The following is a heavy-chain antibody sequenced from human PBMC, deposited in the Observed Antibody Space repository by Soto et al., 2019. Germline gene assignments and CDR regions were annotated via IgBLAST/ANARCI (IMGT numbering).Heavy chain of an antibody. CDR2: ISWDGGST. Sequence: PGGSVRLSGAAAEFAYVDYTRNCVRQAPGKGLEWVSLISWDGGSTYYADSVKGRFTISRDNSKNSLYLQMNSLRTEDTALYYCAKDSKTVAGLPYYYYGMDVWGQGTTVTVSS. J-gene: IGHJ6*02. D-gene: IGHD6-19*01. CDR3: AKDSKTVAGLPYYYYGMDV. V-gene: IGHV3-43*01. CDR1: EFAYVDYT.